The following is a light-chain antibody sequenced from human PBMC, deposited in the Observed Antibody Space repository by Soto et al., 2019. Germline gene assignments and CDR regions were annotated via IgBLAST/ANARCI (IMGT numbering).Light chain of an antibody. CDR2: GAS. CDR1: QSVGIN. V-gene: IGKV3-15*01. CDR3: QQSETYPLT. J-gene: IGKJ5*01. Sequence: IVMTQSPATLSVSPGERATLSCRASQSVGINLAWYQHKPGQAPRLLIYGASTRATDIPARISGSGSGTEFTLTITSLQPDDVATYYCQQSETYPLTFGQGTRLEIK.